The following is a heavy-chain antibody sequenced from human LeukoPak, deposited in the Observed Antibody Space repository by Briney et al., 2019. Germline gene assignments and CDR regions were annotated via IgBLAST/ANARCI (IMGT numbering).Heavy chain of an antibody. CDR2: IYYSGST. CDR3: ARLPMHYDLWSGYPFPYYFDY. D-gene: IGHD3-3*01. J-gene: IGHJ4*02. Sequence: SETLSLTCTVSGGSISSSSYYWGWIRQPPGKGLEWIGSIYYSGSTYYNPSLKSRVTISVDTSKNQFSLKLSSVTAADTAVYYCARLPMHYDLWSGYPFPYYFDYWGQGTLLTVSS. V-gene: IGHV4-39*01. CDR1: GGSISSSSYY.